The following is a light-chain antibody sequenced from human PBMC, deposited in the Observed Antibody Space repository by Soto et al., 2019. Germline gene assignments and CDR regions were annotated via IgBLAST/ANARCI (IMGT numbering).Light chain of an antibody. CDR2: EVS. CDR1: SSDVGSYNL. V-gene: IGLV2-23*02. Sequence: QSALAQPASVSGSPGQSITISCTGTSSDVGSYNLVSWYRQHPGKAPKLMIYEVSKRPSGVSNRFSGSKSGNTASLTISGLQAEDEADYYCCSYAGSSYVFGTGTKVAVL. CDR3: CSYAGSSYV. J-gene: IGLJ1*01.